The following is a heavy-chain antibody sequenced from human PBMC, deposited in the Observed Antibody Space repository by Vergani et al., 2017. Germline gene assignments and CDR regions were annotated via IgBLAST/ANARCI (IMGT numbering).Heavy chain of an antibody. V-gene: IGHV3-30*02. CDR2: IRYDGSNK. Sequence: QVQLVESGGGVVQPGGSLRLSCAASGFTFSSYSMHWVRQAPGKGLEWVAFIRYDGSNKYYADSVKGRFTISRDNSKNTLYLQMNSLRAEDTAVYYCAKDRGESGYSYGYYDYWGQGTLVTVSS. D-gene: IGHD5-18*01. J-gene: IGHJ4*02. CDR1: GFTFSSYS. CDR3: AKDRGESGYSYGYYDY.